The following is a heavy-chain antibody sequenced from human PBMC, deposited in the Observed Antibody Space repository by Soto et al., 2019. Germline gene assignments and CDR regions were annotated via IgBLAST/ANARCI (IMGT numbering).Heavy chain of an antibody. V-gene: IGHV3-74*01. J-gene: IGHJ4*02. D-gene: IGHD3-16*01. CDR1: GFTFSTYW. Sequence: EVQLLESGGGLVQPGGSLRLSCAASGFTFSTYWMNWVRQTPGKGLMWVSRISPDGSNRGYADSVEGRFTVPRDNATNTLYMQMKRLTSEATAMYYCASWGHTVPVFPTDFAHWGEGTLVTVSS. CDR2: ISPDGSNR. CDR3: ASWGHTVPVFPTDFAH.